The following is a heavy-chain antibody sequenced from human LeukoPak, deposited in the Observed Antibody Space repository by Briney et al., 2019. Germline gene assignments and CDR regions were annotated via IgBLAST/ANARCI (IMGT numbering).Heavy chain of an antibody. J-gene: IGHJ4*02. V-gene: IGHV3-30*19. CDR1: GFPFSSYG. CDR3: ARDGGYDFWSGYYQDY. D-gene: IGHD3-3*01. CDR2: ISYDANIGSNK. Sequence: GGSLRLSCVASGFPFSSYGMHWVRQAPGKGLEWVALISYDANIGSNKYYADSVKGRFTISRDNSKNTLYLQMNSLRAEDTAVYYCARDGGYDFWSGYYQDYWGQGTLVTVSS.